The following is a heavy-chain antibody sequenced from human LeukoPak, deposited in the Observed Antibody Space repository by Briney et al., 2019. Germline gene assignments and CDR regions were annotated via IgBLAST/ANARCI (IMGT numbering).Heavy chain of an antibody. CDR1: GYTFTGYY. CDR2: INPNSGGT. J-gene: IGHJ4*02. V-gene: IGHV1-2*02. D-gene: IGHD4-17*01. CDR3: RVHGDYQAIGDY. Sequence: ASVKVSCKASGYTFTGYYMHWVRQAPGQGLEWMGWINPNSGGTNYAQKFQGRVTMTRDTSISTAYMELSRLRSDDTAVYYCRVHGDYQAIGDYWGQGTLVTASS.